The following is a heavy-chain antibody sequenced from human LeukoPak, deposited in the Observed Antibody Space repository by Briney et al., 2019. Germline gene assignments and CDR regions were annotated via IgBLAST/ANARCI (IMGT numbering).Heavy chain of an antibody. CDR1: GFTFSSYA. Sequence: GGSLRLSCAASGFTFSSYAMSWVRQAPGKGLEWVSTIGGSGGSTYYADSVKGRFTISRDNSKNTLYLQMNSLRAEDTAVYYCARDRVPIAAAGPNWFDPWGQGTLVTVSS. V-gene: IGHV3-23*01. J-gene: IGHJ5*02. CDR2: IGGSGGST. D-gene: IGHD6-13*01. CDR3: ARDRVPIAAAGPNWFDP.